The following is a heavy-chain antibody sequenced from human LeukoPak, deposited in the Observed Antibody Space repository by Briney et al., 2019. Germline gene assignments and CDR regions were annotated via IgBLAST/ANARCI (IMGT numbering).Heavy chain of an antibody. V-gene: IGHV4-4*07. CDR3: ARHIPDTVAFDI. Sequence: SETLSLTCTVSGGFISSYYWTWIRQPAGKGLEWIGRIYTSGSPNYNPSLKSRVTMSVDTSKNQFSLKLSSVTAADTAVYYCARHIPDTVAFDIWGQGTMVTVSS. CDR2: IYTSGSP. J-gene: IGHJ3*02. D-gene: IGHD4-17*01. CDR1: GGFISSYY.